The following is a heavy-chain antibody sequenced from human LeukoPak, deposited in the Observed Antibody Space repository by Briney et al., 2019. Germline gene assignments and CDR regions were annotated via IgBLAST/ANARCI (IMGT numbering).Heavy chain of an antibody. Sequence: ASVKVSCKAPGYTFTSYYMHWVRQAPGQGLEWMGIINPSGGSTSYAQKFQGRVTMTRDTSTSTVYMELSSLRSEDTAVYYCARDREGNYRGYNWFDPWGQGTLVTVSS. CDR1: GYTFTSYY. V-gene: IGHV1-46*01. D-gene: IGHD4-11*01. CDR3: ARDREGNYRGYNWFDP. CDR2: INPSGGST. J-gene: IGHJ5*02.